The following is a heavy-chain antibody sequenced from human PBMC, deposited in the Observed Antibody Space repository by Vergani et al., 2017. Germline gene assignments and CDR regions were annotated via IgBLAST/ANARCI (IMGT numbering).Heavy chain of an antibody. V-gene: IGHV1-69*06. J-gene: IGHJ4*02. CDR2: IIPIFGTA. CDR1: GGTFSSYA. CDR3: ARGYCSGGSCYHFDY. D-gene: IGHD2-15*01. Sequence: QVQLVQSGAEVKKPGSSVKVSCKASGGTFSSYAISWVRQAPGQGLEWMGGIIPIFGTANYAQKFQGRVTMTRDTSISTAYMELSRLRSDDTAVYYCARGYCSGGSCYHFDYWGQGTLVTVSS.